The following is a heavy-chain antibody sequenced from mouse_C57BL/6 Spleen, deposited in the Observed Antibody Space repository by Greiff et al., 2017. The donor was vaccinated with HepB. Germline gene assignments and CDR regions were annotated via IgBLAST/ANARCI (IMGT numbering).Heavy chain of an antibody. CDR2: IYPGDGDT. V-gene: IGHV1-82*01. Sequence: VHLVESGPELVKPGASVKISCKASGYAFSSSWMNWVKQRPGKGLEWIGRIYPGDGDTNYNGKFKGKATLTADKSSSTAYMQLSSLTSEDSAVYFCARGVYYGYDVEAMDYWGQGTSVTVSS. CDR3: ARGVYYGYDVEAMDY. CDR1: GYAFSSSW. D-gene: IGHD2-2*01. J-gene: IGHJ4*01.